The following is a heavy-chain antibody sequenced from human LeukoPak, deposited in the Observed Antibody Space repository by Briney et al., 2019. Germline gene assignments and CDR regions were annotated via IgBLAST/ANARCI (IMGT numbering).Heavy chain of an antibody. V-gene: IGHV4-30-4*01. CDR1: GGSISSGDYY. CDR2: IYYSGST. CDR3: AREGVESYSNYGNWFDP. J-gene: IGHJ5*02. Sequence: PSETLSLTCTVSGGSISSGDYYWSWIRQPPGKGLEWIGYIYYSGSTYYNPSPKSRVTISVDTSKNQFSLKLSSVTAADTAVYYCAREGVESYSNYGNWFDPWGQGTLVTVSS. D-gene: IGHD4-11*01.